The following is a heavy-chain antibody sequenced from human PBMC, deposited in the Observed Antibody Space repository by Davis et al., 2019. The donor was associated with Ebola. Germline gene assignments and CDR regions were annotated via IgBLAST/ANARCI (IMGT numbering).Heavy chain of an antibody. CDR1: GYSFTSYW. D-gene: IGHD2-8*02. J-gene: IGHJ3*02. V-gene: IGHV5-51*01. Sequence: GASLKISCKGSGYSFTSYWIGWVRQMPGKGLEWMGIIYPGDSDTRYSPSFQGQVTISADKSISTAYLPWNSLKASDTAMYYCASLRRTITGMDDGFDIWGQGTMATVSS. CDR2: IYPGDSDT. CDR3: ASLRRTITGMDDGFDI.